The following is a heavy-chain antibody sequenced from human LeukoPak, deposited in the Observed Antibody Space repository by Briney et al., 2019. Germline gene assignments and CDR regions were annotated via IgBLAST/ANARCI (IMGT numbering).Heavy chain of an antibody. D-gene: IGHD3-10*01. J-gene: IGHJ4*02. CDR2: INPSGGST. V-gene: IGHV1-46*01. CDR1: GGTFSSYA. Sequence: GASVKVSCKASGGTFSSYAISWVRQAPGQGLEWMGIINPSGGSTSYAQKFQGRVTMTRDTSTSTVYMELSSLRSEDTAVYYCARDGVWGSGSYRRTFDYWGQGTLVTVSS. CDR3: ARDGVWGSGSYRRTFDY.